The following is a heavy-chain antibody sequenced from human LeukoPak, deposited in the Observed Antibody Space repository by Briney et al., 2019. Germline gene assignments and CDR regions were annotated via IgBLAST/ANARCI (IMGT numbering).Heavy chain of an antibody. D-gene: IGHD4-17*01. J-gene: IGHJ3*02. CDR1: GFTFSSYS. CDR3: SKDPNGDYIGAFDM. CDR2: ISSSSSYI. V-gene: IGHV3-21*04. Sequence: GGSLRLSCAASGFTFSSYSMNWVRQAPGKGLEWVSSISSSSSYIYYADPVKGRFTISRDNAKNSLYLQMNSLRAEDTALYYCSKDPNGDYIGAFDMRGPGTLVTVSS.